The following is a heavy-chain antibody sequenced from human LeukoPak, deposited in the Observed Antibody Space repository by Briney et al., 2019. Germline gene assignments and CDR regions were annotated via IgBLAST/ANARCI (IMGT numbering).Heavy chain of an antibody. CDR1: GGSFSGYY. D-gene: IGHD6-13*01. V-gene: IGHV4-34*01. J-gene: IGHJ3*02. CDR3: ARRGLLGIRNAFDI. Sequence: PSETLSLTCAVYGGSFSGYYWSWIRQPPGKGLEWIGEINHSGSTNYNPSLKSRVTISVDTSKNQFSLKLSSVTAADTAVYYCARRGLLGIRNAFDIWGQGTMVTVSS. CDR2: INHSGST.